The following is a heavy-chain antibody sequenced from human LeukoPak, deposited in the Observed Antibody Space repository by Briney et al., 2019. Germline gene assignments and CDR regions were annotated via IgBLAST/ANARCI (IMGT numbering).Heavy chain of an antibody. CDR1: GGSISSSSYY. V-gene: IGHV4-39*07. D-gene: IGHD3-16*01. J-gene: IGHJ6*03. CDR2: IYYSGST. CDR3: ARDSYVDYYYYMDV. Sequence: SETLCLTCTVSGGSISSSSYYWGWIRQPPGKGLEWIGSIYYSGSTYYNPSLKSRVTISVDTSKNQFSLKLSSVTAADTAVYYCARDSYVDYYYYMDVWGKGTTVTVSS.